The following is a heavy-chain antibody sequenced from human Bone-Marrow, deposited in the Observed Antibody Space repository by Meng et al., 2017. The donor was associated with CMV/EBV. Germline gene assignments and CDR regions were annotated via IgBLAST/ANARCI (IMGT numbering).Heavy chain of an antibody. CDR2: MNPNSGNT. CDR3: ARGTSTYYDFWSGYSGWYYGMDV. Sequence: ASVKVSCKASGYRLTSYGINWVRQATGQGLEWMGWMNPNSGNTGYAQKFQGRVTMTRNTSISTAYMELSSLRSEDTAVYYCARGTSTYYDFWSGYSGWYYGMDVWGQGTTVTVSS. CDR1: GYRLTSYG. J-gene: IGHJ6*02. V-gene: IGHV1-8*01. D-gene: IGHD3-3*01.